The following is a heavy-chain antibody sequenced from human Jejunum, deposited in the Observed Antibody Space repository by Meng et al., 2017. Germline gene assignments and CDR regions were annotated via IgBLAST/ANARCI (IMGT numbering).Heavy chain of an antibody. CDR3: ARGAIGTRPFDY. CDR1: GGSFSGHY. Sequence: QVQLQQWGAGLLKPSETLSLTCAVYGGSFSGHYWTWIRQPPGKGLEWIGEINDSGSTHYNPSLGSRVTISVDTSKSQVSLKLDSLTAADTAVYYCARGAIGTRPFDYWGQGTLVTVSS. V-gene: IGHV4-34*01. J-gene: IGHJ4*02. D-gene: IGHD2-21*01. CDR2: INDSGST.